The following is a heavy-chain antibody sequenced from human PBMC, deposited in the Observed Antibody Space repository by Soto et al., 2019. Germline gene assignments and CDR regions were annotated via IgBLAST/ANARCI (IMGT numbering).Heavy chain of an antibody. D-gene: IGHD2-2*01. CDR2: IYHSGST. V-gene: IGHV4-4*02. CDR1: GGSISSSNW. CDR3: ASGVVVPAAIHYYYGMDV. J-gene: IGHJ6*02. Sequence: PSETLSLTCAVSGGSISSSNWWSWVRQPPGKGLEWIGEIYHSGSTNYNPSLKSRVTISVDKSKNQFSLKLSSVTAADTAVYYCASGVVVPAAIHYYYGMDVWGQGTTVTVSS.